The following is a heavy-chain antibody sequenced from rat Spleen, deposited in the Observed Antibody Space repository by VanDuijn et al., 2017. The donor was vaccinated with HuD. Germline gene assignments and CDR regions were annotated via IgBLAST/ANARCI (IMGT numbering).Heavy chain of an antibody. J-gene: IGHJ2*01. Sequence: EVQLVESGGGLVQPGRSLKFSCAASGFIFRNYDMVWVRQAPTKGLEWVASINYDGGSTYYRDSVKGRFSISRDNAKSTLYLQMDSLRSEDTATYYCARHEGFYWGQGVMVTVSS. CDR2: INYDGGST. V-gene: IGHV5-20*01. CDR1: GFIFRNYD. CDR3: ARHEGFY. D-gene: IGHD4-1*01.